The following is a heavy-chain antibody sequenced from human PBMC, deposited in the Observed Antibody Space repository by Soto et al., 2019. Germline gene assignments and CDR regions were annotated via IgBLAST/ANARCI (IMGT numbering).Heavy chain of an antibody. CDR1: GGSISTYY. J-gene: IGHJ4*02. V-gene: IGHV4-59*01. Sequence: PSETLSLTCTVSGGSISTYYWSWIRQAPGRGLEWIGYIYYSGSTNYNPSLKSRVTISVDTSRNQFSLKLSSVTTADTAVYYCARDRSSGPANNYYFDYRGQGTLVTVSS. CDR3: ARDRSSGPANNYYFDY. D-gene: IGHD3-10*01. CDR2: IYYSGST.